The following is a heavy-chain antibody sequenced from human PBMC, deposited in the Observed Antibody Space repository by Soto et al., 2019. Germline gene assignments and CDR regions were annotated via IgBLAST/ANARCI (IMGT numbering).Heavy chain of an antibody. V-gene: IGHV1-18*01. D-gene: IGHD3-10*01. CDR1: GYTFTSYG. CDR3: ATRGTYGSRRVLDY. CDR2: ISAYNGNT. J-gene: IGHJ4*02. Sequence: DSVKVSCKASGYTFTSYGISWVRQAPGQGLEWMGWISAYNGNTNYAQKLQGRVTMTTDTSTSTAYMEPRSLRSDDTAVYSCATRGTYGSRRVLDYWGQRTLVPVSS.